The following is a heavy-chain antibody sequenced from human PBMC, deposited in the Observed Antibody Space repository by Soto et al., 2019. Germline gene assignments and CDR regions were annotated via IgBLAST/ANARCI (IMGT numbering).Heavy chain of an antibody. CDR3: ARKSYSGDSGFYDY. CDR2: INEDGSAG. D-gene: IGHD3-22*01. V-gene: IGHV3-7*01. CDR1: GFTFSNHW. J-gene: IGHJ4*02. Sequence: GGSLRLSCAASGFTFSNHWMTWIRQSPGKGPERVANINEDGSAGYYVDSVRGRFIISRDNAKNSLYLQMDSLRADDTAVYYCARKSYSGDSGFYDYWGQGALVTVSS.